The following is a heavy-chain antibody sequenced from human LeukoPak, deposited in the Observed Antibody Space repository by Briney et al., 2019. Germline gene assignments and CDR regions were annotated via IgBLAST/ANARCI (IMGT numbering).Heavy chain of an antibody. CDR1: GYTFTGYY. CDR2: FNPNSVGT. Sequence: ASVKACCKASGYTFTGYYIHWVRQAPGQRLEGMRWFNPNSVGTEYAQKYQRRVTMTRDTSISTAYMELSRLRSDDTAVYYCASEGLLWSVWGPRQFDYWGQGTLVTVSS. V-gene: IGHV1-2*02. J-gene: IGHJ4*02. D-gene: IGHD3-16*01. CDR3: ASEGLLWSVWGPRQFDY.